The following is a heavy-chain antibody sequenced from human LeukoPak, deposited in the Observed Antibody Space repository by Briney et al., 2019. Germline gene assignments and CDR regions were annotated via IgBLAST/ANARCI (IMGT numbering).Heavy chain of an antibody. D-gene: IGHD3-10*01. CDR2: IYSTGST. Sequence: KSSETLSLTCTVSGGSISSYYWSWIRQPAGEGLEWIGHIYSTGSTNYNPSLKSRVTLSVDRSKNQFSLKLNSVTAADTAVYYCAKSNGYGLVDIWGQGTMVTVSS. J-gene: IGHJ3*02. V-gene: IGHV4-4*07. CDR1: GGSISSYY. CDR3: AKSNGYGLVDI.